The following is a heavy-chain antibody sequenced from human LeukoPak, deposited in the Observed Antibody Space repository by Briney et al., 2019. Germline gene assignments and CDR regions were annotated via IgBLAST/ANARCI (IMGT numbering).Heavy chain of an antibody. CDR3: ASVYSLCDN. V-gene: IGHV4-39*01. D-gene: IGHD6-13*01. Sequence: PSETLSLTCSVSGGSISSRYYWGWIRQSPGKGLEWIGGLYYTGSTYYNPSLKSRITISVDTSKNQFSLKLTSVTAADTAVYYCASVYSLCDNWGQGILVIVSS. CDR1: GGSISSRYY. CDR2: LYYTGST. J-gene: IGHJ4*02.